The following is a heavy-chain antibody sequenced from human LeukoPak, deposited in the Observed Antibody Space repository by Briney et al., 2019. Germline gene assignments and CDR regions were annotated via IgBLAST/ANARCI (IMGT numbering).Heavy chain of an antibody. J-gene: IGHJ2*01. V-gene: IGHV3-7*01. Sequence: GGSLRLSCAASGFTFSSHWMSWVRRAPGKGLEWVANIQQDGSEKYYVDPVKGRFTISRDNAKNSLYLQMNSLRAEDTAVYYCAKFGYCGGGSCVWYFDLRGRGTLVSVSS. CDR2: IQQDGSEK. D-gene: IGHD2-15*01. CDR1: GFTFSSHW. CDR3: AKFGYCGGGSCVWYFDL.